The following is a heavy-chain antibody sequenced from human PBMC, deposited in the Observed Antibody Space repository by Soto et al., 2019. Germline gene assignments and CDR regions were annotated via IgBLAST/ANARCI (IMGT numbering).Heavy chain of an antibody. CDR1: GFTLRTYT. CDR2: ISISSSDR. CDR3: MRGMNPLF. Sequence: GESLSLSCAASGFTLRTYTMNWVRQAQGKGLEWVSSISISSSDRYYADSVRGRFTISRDNAKNALYLQMNSLRADDTAVYFCMRGMNPLFGGQGTLVTVSS. J-gene: IGHJ4*01. V-gene: IGHV3-21*06.